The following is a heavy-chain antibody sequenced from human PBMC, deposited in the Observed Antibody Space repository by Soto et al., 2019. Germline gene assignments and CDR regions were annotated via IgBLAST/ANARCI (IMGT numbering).Heavy chain of an antibody. CDR3: ARNNYGFDYFDY. CDR1: GFTFSSYD. V-gene: IGHV3-13*01. Sequence: GGSLRLSCAASGFTFSSYDMHWVRQATGKGLEWVSAIGTAGDTYYPGSVKGRFTISRENAKNSLYLQMNSLRAEDTAVYYCARNNYGFDYFDYWGQGTLVTVSS. J-gene: IGHJ4*02. CDR2: IGTAGDT. D-gene: IGHD3-10*01.